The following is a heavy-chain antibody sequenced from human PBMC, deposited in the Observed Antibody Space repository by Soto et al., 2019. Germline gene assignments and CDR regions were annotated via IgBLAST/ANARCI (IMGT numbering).Heavy chain of an antibody. J-gene: IGHJ5*02. CDR3: ARDRGGIALAGTGFDP. D-gene: IGHD6-19*01. Sequence: QVQLVESGGGLVKPGGSLRLSCAASGFTFSDYYMSWIRKARGKGLEWVSYISSSSSYTNYADSVKGRFTISRDNAKNSLYLQMNSLRAEDTAVYYCARDRGGIALAGTGFDPWGQGTLVTVSS. CDR1: GFTFSDYY. CDR2: ISSSSSYT. V-gene: IGHV3-11*05.